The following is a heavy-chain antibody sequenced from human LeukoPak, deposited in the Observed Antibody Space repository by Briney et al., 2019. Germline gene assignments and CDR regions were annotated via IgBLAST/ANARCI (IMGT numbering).Heavy chain of an antibody. CDR2: IYYSGST. D-gene: IGHD5-18*01. V-gene: IGHV4-59*01. Sequence: PSETLSLTCTVSGGSISSYYWSWIRQPAGKGLEWIGYIYYSGSTNYNPSLKSRVTISVDTSKNQFSLKLCSVTAADTAVYYCARSQWRTAMAPLPDYWGQGTLVTVSS. CDR1: GGSISSYY. CDR3: ARSQWRTAMAPLPDY. J-gene: IGHJ4*02.